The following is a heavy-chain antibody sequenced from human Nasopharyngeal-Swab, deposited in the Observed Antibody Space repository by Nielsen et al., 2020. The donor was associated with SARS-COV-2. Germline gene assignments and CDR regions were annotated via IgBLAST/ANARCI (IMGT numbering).Heavy chain of an antibody. CDR2: IHTSGST. Sequence: SETLSLTCTVSGGSISSGGYYWSWIRQHPGKGLEWIGRIHTSGSTRYNPSLNSRVTISLDTSKNQLSLRLSSVTAADTAVYYCARYGVGDYFDYWGQGTLVTVSS. CDR1: GGSISSGGYY. J-gene: IGHJ4*02. V-gene: IGHV4-61*02. D-gene: IGHD3-10*01. CDR3: ARYGVGDYFDY.